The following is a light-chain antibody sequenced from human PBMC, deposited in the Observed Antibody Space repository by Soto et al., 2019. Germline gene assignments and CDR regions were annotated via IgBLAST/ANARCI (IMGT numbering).Light chain of an antibody. CDR2: AVT. CDR1: SSDIGGYNY. J-gene: IGLJ1*01. Sequence: QSVLTQPASESGSPGQSITISCTGTSSDIGGYNYVSWYQQDSGKAPKLIIYAVTDRPSGVSSRFSGSKSGNTAFLTISGLQAEDEADYYCTSYTRSSTYVFGTGTKVTVL. V-gene: IGLV2-14*01. CDR3: TSYTRSSTYV.